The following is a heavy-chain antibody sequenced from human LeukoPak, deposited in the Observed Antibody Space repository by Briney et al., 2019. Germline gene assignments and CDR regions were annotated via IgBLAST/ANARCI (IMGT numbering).Heavy chain of an antibody. CDR3: ARVWSGNWFDP. V-gene: IGHV4-30-2*01. D-gene: IGHD2-21*01. Sequence: SQTLSLTCTVSGGSISSGGYYWSWIRQPPGKGLEWIGYIYHSGSTYYNPSLKSRVTISVDRSKNQFSLKLSSVTAADTAVYYCARVWSGNWFDPWGQGTLVTVSS. CDR2: IYHSGST. J-gene: IGHJ5*02. CDR1: GGSISSGGYY.